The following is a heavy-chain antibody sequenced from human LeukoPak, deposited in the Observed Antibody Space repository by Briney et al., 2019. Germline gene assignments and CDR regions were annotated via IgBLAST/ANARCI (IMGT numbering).Heavy chain of an antibody. V-gene: IGHV1-18*01. CDR1: GYTFTSYG. J-gene: IGHJ6*02. D-gene: IGHD2-2*02. Sequence: GASVKVSCKASGYTFTSYGISWVRQAPGQGLEWMGWISAYNGNTNYAQKLQGRVTMTTDTSTSTAYMELRSLRSDDTAVYYCAREGYCSSTSCYTRYYYYYGMDVWGQGTTITVSS. CDR3: AREGYCSSTSCYTRYYYYYGMDV. CDR2: ISAYNGNT.